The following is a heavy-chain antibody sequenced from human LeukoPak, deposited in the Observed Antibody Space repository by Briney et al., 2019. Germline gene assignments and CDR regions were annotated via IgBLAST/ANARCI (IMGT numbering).Heavy chain of an antibody. CDR1: GYTFNGYY. J-gene: IGHJ4*02. D-gene: IGHD1-26*01. CDR2: INPNNGGT. V-gene: IGHV1-2*02. Sequence: ASVTVSCKSSGYTFNGYYMHWVRQAPGQGLEWMGWINPNNGGTKYAQNFQGRVTMTRDTSISTAYMELDRLRFDDTAVYYCARDRGSIGQFDYWGQGTLVTISS. CDR3: ARDRGSIGQFDY.